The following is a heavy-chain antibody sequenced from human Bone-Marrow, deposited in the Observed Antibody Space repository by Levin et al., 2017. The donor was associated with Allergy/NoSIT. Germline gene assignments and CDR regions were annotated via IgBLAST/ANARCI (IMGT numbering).Heavy chain of an antibody. CDR1: GFTFSNSV. D-gene: IGHD5-18*01. Sequence: PGGSLRLSCAASGFTFSNSVMGWVRQAPGKGLEWVSTISGDAGNTDYGYSVKGRFTISRDNSKNTLDLQMSGLRADDTAVYYCAKGNSLVDYWGQGTLVTVSS. CDR3: AKGNSLVDY. V-gene: IGHV3-23*02. CDR2: ISGDAGNT. J-gene: IGHJ4*02.